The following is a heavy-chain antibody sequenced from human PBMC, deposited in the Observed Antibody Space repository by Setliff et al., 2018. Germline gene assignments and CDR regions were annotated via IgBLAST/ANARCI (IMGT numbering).Heavy chain of an antibody. D-gene: IGHD2-8*01. V-gene: IGHV1-18*01. J-gene: IGHJ4*02. CDR1: GYTFINFG. Sequence: ASVKVSCKASGYTFINFGISWVRQAPGQGLEWVGWVSPYTGNTYYAPRLQDRVTLTADTTTNTAYMELRSLISDDTAVYYCSRLVRFCTRTTCQRLSGDDFWGQGTQVTVSS. CDR2: VSPYTGNT. CDR3: SRLVRFCTRTTCQRLSGDDF.